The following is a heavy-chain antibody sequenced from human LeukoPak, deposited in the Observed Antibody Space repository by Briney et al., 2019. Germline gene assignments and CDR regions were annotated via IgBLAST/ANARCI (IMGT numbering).Heavy chain of an antibody. Sequence: GGSLRLSCAASGFTFSSYAMSWVRQAPGKGLVWVSRINSDGSSTSYADSVKGRFTISRDNAKNTLYLQMNSLRAEDTAVYYCARDQDYYGLGVGNWFDPWGQGTLVTVSS. CDR3: ARDQDYYGLGVGNWFDP. CDR2: INSDGSST. CDR1: GFTFSSYA. D-gene: IGHD3-10*01. J-gene: IGHJ5*02. V-gene: IGHV3-74*01.